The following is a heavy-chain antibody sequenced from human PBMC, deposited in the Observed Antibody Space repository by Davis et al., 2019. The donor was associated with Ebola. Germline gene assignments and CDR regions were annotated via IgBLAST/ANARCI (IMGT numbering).Heavy chain of an antibody. CDR2: ISGSGGST. CDR1: GFSYSSYA. Sequence: GGSLRLSCAASGFSYSSYAMSWVRQAPGKGLEWVSAISGSGGSTYYADSVKGRFTISRDNSKNTLYLQMNSLRAEDTAVYYCAKDLSTYYYDSSGTACDYWGQGTLVTVSS. V-gene: IGHV3-23*01. J-gene: IGHJ4*02. D-gene: IGHD3-22*01. CDR3: AKDLSTYYYDSSGTACDY.